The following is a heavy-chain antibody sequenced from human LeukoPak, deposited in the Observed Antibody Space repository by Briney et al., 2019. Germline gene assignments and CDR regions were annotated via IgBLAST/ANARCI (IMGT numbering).Heavy chain of an antibody. CDR3: ARDLLPEKAFDI. V-gene: IGHV4-61*02. CDR2: IYTSGST. J-gene: IGHJ3*02. Sequence: SETLSLTCTVSGGSISSGSYYWSWIRQPAGKGLEWIGRIYTSGSTNYNPSLKSRVTISVDTSKNQFSLKLSSVTAADTAVYYCARDLLPEKAFDIWGQGTMVTVSS. D-gene: IGHD2-15*01. CDR1: GGSISSGSYY.